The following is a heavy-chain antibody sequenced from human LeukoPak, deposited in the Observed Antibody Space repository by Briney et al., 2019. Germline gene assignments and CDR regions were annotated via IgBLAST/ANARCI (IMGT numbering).Heavy chain of an antibody. CDR3: ARVRDGELLSLGWFDP. CDR2: IKHSGST. CDR1: GGSFNGYY. D-gene: IGHD3-10*01. V-gene: IGHV4-34*01. Sequence: PSETLSLNCSVYGGSFNGYYWSWIRQPPGKGLEGIGKIKHSGSTNYNPSLKSRVTISVDTSKSKFSLKLSSVTAEDTAVYYCARVRDGELLSLGWFDPWGQGTLVTVSS. J-gene: IGHJ5*02.